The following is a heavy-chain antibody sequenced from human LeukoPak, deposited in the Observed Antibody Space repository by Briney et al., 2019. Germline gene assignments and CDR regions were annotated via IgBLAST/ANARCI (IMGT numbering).Heavy chain of an antibody. CDR1: GGSFSGYY. CDR2: INHSGST. CDR3: ARGLVSSSGWFDP. V-gene: IGHV4-34*01. Sequence: DPSETLSLTCAVYGGSFSGYYWGWIRQPPGKGLEWIGEINHSGSTNYNPSLKSRVTISVDTSKNQFSLKLSSVTAADTAVYYCARGLVSSSGWFDPWGQGTLVTVSS. J-gene: IGHJ5*02. D-gene: IGHD6-13*01.